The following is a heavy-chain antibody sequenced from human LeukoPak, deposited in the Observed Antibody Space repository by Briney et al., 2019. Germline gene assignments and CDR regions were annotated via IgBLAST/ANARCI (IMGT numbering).Heavy chain of an antibody. J-gene: IGHJ4*02. CDR3: VRDNSRGQSLGVIY. V-gene: IGHV3-20*04. CDR1: GFTFDDYG. D-gene: IGHD3-22*01. CDR2: INWNGGST. Sequence: GGSLRLSCAASGFTFDDYGMSWVRQAPGKGLEWVSGINWNGGSTGYADSVKGRFTTSRDNAKNSLYLQMNSLRAEDTAVYYCVRDNSRGQSLGVIYWGQGSLVTVSS.